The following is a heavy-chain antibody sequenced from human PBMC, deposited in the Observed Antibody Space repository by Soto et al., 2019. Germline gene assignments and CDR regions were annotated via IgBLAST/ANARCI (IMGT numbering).Heavy chain of an antibody. CDR2: IYYSGRT. V-gene: IGHV4-31*03. CDR1: GGSISSGGYY. D-gene: IGHD5-18*01. J-gene: IGHJ6*02. Sequence: KPSATLSLTCTVSGGSISSGGYYWSWIRQHPGKGLEWIGYIYYSGRTYYNPSLKSRVTISVDTSKDQFSLKLSSVTAADTAVYYCARDLHTAGPYYYYYYGMDVWGQGTTVTVSS. CDR3: ARDLHTAGPYYYYYYGMDV.